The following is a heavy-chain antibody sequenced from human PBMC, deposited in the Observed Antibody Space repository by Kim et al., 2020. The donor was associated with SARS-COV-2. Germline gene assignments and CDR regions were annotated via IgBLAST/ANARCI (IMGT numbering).Heavy chain of an antibody. D-gene: IGHD3-10*01. Sequence: SETLSLTCTVSGTPITTYYWSWIRQSPGKGLEWIGSIYHNGNTKDNPSLRSRLSISIDTSKNQFSLRLQSVTAADTAVYYCASQITFWFGGYMNVWGQGT. J-gene: IGHJ6*03. CDR2: IYHNGNT. CDR3: ASQITFWFGGYMNV. CDR1: GTPITTYY. V-gene: IGHV4-59*08.